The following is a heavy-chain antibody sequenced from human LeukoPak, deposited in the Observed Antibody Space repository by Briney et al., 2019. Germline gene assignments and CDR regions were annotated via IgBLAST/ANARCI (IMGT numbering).Heavy chain of an antibody. CDR2: IYPGDSDT. CDR3: AAVGSTSPDAFDI. Sequence: GEALKISCKGSGYSFTSYWIGWVRQMPGKGLEWMGIIYPGDSDTRYSPSFQGQVTISADKSISTAYLQWSSPKASDTAMYYCAAVGSTSPDAFDIWGQGTMVTVSS. D-gene: IGHD2-2*01. J-gene: IGHJ3*02. V-gene: IGHV5-51*01. CDR1: GYSFTSYW.